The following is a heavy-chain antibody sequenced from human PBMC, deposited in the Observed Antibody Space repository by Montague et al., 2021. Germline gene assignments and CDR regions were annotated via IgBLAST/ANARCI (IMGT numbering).Heavy chain of an antibody. CDR3: ARSLYCKGGSCYSEFDP. V-gene: IGHV4-39*01. CDR1: GGSTSSTSYY. D-gene: IGHD2-15*01. J-gene: IGHJ5*02. Sequence: SETLSLTCTVSGGSTSSTSYYWGWIRQPPGKELEFIGVIYYNGSTYHNPPLKSRVTVSIDTSKNQFSLKLISVTAADTAVYFCARSLYCKGGSCYSEFDPWGQGTLVTVSS. CDR2: IYYNGST.